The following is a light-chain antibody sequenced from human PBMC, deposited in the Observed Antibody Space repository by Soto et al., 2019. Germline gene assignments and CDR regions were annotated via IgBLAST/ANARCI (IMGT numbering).Light chain of an antibody. CDR3: QQYNNWPFA. Sequence: EIVMTQSPATLSVSPGERATLSCRASQSVSXXFAGYQQNPGQAPRLLIYGASTRATGIPARFSGSGSGTEXTXTISSLXSEDFAVYYCQQYNNWPFAFGPGTKVDIK. V-gene: IGKV3-15*01. J-gene: IGKJ3*01. CDR2: GAS. CDR1: QSVSXX.